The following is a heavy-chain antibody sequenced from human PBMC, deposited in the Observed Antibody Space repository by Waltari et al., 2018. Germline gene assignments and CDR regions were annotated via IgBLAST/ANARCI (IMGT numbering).Heavy chain of an antibody. D-gene: IGHD1-26*01. CDR3: ARNSGNYSFFY. J-gene: IGHJ4*02. Sequence: QVQLRASGPGLVKPSETLSLTCAVSGYSISRGYFRGWIRQPPGKGLEWIGSIYHSGRTYYNPSLNSRVTISVDTSKNQFSLKLSSVTAADTAVYYCARNSGNYSFFYWGQGTLVTVSS. CDR2: IYHSGRT. V-gene: IGHV4-38-2*01. CDR1: GYSISRGYF.